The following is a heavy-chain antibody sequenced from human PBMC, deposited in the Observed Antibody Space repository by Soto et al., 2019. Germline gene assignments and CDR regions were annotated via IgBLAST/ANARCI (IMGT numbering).Heavy chain of an antibody. CDR1: GGTFSSYT. Sequence: SVKVSCKAAGGTFSSYTISWVRQPPVQGLEWMGRIIPILGIANYAQRFQGRVTITAGKSTSTAYMELSSLRSEDMAVYYCARRCSGGSCHYYGMDVWGQGTTVTVSS. CDR3: ARRCSGGSCHYYGMDV. J-gene: IGHJ6*02. CDR2: IIPILGIA. D-gene: IGHD2-15*01. V-gene: IGHV1-69*02.